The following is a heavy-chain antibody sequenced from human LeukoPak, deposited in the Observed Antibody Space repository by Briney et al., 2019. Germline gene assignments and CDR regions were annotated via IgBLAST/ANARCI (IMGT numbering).Heavy chain of an antibody. CDR2: IIPIFGTA. Sequence: SVKVSCKASGGTFSSYAISWVRQAPGQGLEWMGGIIPIFGTANYAQKFQGRVTITADESTSTAYMELSSLGSEDTAVYYCAREKGSGWYGIDYWGQGTLVTVSS. CDR1: GGTFSSYA. CDR3: AREKGSGWYGIDY. V-gene: IGHV1-69*01. J-gene: IGHJ4*02. D-gene: IGHD6-19*01.